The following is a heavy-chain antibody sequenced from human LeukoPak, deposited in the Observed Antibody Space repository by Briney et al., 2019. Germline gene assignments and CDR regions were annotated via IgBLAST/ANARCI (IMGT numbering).Heavy chain of an antibody. CDR2: IYSGGST. CDR3: ARDPITIFGVGRSDY. CDR1: GFTFSSYS. J-gene: IGHJ4*02. V-gene: IGHV3-66*01. Sequence: GGSLRLSCAASGFTFSSYSMNWVRQAPGKGLEWVSVIYSGGSTYYADSVKGRFTISRDNSKNTLYLQMNSLRAEDTAVYYCARDPITIFGVGRSDYWGQGTLVTVSS. D-gene: IGHD3-3*01.